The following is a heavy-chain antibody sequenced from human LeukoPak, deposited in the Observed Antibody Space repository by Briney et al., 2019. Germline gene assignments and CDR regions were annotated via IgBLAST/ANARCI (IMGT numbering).Heavy chain of an antibody. D-gene: IGHD5-24*01. V-gene: IGHV4-30-2*01. CDR1: GGSISSGGYS. J-gene: IGHJ4*02. Sequence: SETLSLTCAVSGGSISSGGYSWSWIRQPPGKGLEWIGYIYHSGSTYYNPSLKSRVTISVDRSKDQFSLKLSSVTAADTAVYYCARDQEMATINWGQGTLVTVSS. CDR2: IYHSGST. CDR3: ARDQEMATIN.